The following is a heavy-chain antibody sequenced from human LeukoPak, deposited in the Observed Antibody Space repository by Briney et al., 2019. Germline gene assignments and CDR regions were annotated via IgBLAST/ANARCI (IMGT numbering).Heavy chain of an antibody. Sequence: SQTLSLTCTVSGGSISNGGYYWSWIRQHPGKGLEWIGYIYNSGTTYYHPALQSRATISVDTSDNQFSLQLTSLTAADTAVYYGARGGDRRGFDYWGQGTLVTVSS. CDR1: GGSISNGGYY. CDR2: IYNSGTT. J-gene: IGHJ4*02. CDR3: ARGGDRRGFDY. D-gene: IGHD1-14*01. V-gene: IGHV4-31*03.